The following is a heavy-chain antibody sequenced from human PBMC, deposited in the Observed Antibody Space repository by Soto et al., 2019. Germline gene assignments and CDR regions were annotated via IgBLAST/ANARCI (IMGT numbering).Heavy chain of an antibody. J-gene: IGHJ5*02. D-gene: IGHD4-4*01. CDR1: GYTFSSYA. CDR2: INAGEGNT. Sequence: GASVKLSCKASGYTFSSYAMHWVRQAPGQRLEWMGWINAGEGNTKYSQKFQGRVTITRDTSASTVYMELSSLRSEDTAVYYCARAATVTTDNKSDPWGQGTLVTVSS. CDR3: ARAATVTTDNKSDP. V-gene: IGHV1-3*01.